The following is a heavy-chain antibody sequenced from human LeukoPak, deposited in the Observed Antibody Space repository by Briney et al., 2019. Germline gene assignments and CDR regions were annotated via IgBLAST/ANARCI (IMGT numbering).Heavy chain of an antibody. D-gene: IGHD3-10*01. J-gene: IGHJ4*02. CDR3: ARGHSGIPIDY. Sequence: SETLSLTCAVYGGSFSGYYWSWIRQPPGKGLEWIGEINHSGSTNYNPSLKSRVTISVDTSKNQFSLKLSSVTAADTAVYYCARGHSGIPIDYWGQATLVTVSS. CDR1: GGSFSGYY. V-gene: IGHV4-34*01. CDR2: INHSGST.